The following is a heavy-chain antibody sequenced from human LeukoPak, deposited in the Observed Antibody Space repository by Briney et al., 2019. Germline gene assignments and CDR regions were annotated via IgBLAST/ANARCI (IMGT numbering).Heavy chain of an antibody. Sequence: PSETLSLTCTVSGGSVSSYYWGWIRQPPGKGLEWIGSIYYSGSTYYNPSLKSRVTISVDTSKNQFSLKLSSVTAADTAVYYCARPRYSSSWFDYWGQGTLVTVSS. CDR2: IYYSGST. CDR1: GGSVSSYY. J-gene: IGHJ4*02. V-gene: IGHV4-39*01. D-gene: IGHD6-13*01. CDR3: ARPRYSSSWFDY.